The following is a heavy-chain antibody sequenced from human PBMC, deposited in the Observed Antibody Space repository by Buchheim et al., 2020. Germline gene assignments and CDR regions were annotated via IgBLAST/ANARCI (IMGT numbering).Heavy chain of an antibody. D-gene: IGHD1-26*01. V-gene: IGHV4-4*02. J-gene: IGHJ4*02. CDR2: MSHTGHG. CDR1: GDSISTTNW. CDR3: ARDPVGSISLDY. Sequence: QVQLHGSGPRLVEPSGTLSLTCAVSGDSISTTNWWSWVRQSPGRGLEWIGEMSHTGHGNYNPSLNRRVTLSVDKSKNQLSLKVTSVTAADTAVYYCARDPVGSISLDYWGQGTL.